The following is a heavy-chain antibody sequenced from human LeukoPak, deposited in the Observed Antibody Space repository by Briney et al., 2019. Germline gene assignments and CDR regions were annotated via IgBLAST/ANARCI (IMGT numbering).Heavy chain of an antibody. CDR3: ARGAIAGANFDY. J-gene: IGHJ4*02. D-gene: IGHD1-26*01. Sequence: GGSLRLSCAASGFTFSSYGMHWVRQAPGKGLEWVAFIRYDGSNKYYADSVKGRFTISRDNAKNTLYLQMNSLRAEDTAVYYCARGAIAGANFDYWGQGALVTVSS. CDR1: GFTFSSYG. V-gene: IGHV3-30*02. CDR2: IRYDGSNK.